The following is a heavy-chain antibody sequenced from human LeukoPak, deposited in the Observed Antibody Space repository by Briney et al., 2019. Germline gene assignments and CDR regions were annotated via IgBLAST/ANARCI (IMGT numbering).Heavy chain of an antibody. CDR2: ISPSGGST. J-gene: IGHJ4*02. CDR3: ARDVVGWYYFDY. D-gene: IGHD6-19*01. Sequence: ASVKVSCKASGYTFTTYYMHWVRQAPGQGLEWMGKISPSGGSTSYAQKFQGRVTMTRDMSTSTVYMELGSLRSEDTAMYYCARDVVGWYYFDYWGQGTLVTVSS. CDR1: GYTFTTYY. V-gene: IGHV1-46*01.